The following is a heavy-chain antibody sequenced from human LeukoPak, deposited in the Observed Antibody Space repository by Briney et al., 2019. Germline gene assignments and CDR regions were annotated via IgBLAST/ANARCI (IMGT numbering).Heavy chain of an antibody. Sequence: ASVKVSCMASGYSFTSYGISWVRQAPGQGLEWMGWISAYNGNTNYAQKLQGRVTMTTDTSTSTAYMELRSLRSDDTAVYYCARVAAALNDAFDIWGQGTMVTVSS. V-gene: IGHV1-18*01. J-gene: IGHJ3*02. D-gene: IGHD6-13*01. CDR2: ISAYNGNT. CDR1: GYSFTSYG. CDR3: ARVAAALNDAFDI.